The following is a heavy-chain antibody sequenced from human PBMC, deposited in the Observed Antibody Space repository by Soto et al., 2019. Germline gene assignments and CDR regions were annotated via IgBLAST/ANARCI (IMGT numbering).Heavy chain of an antibody. CDR2: INPNSGGT. Sequence: ASVKVSCKASGYTFTGYYMHWVRQAPGQGLEWMGWINPNSGGTNYAQKFQGWVTMTRDTSISTAYMELSRLRSDDTAVYYCVKDRDSNSWPSRDVWGPGTTVTV. CDR1: GYTFTGYY. V-gene: IGHV1-2*04. J-gene: IGHJ6*02. CDR3: VKDRDSNSWPSRDV. D-gene: IGHD3-22*01.